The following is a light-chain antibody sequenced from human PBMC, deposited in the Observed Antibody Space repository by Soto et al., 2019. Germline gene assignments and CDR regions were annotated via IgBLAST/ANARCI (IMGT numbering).Light chain of an antibody. CDR1: QSVSSTY. V-gene: IGKV3-20*01. CDR3: QQYGISPPST. J-gene: IGKJ1*01. Sequence: EIVLTQSPGTLSLSPGERATLSCRASQSVSSTYLAWYQQKPGQAPRLLIYGASNRATGIPDRFSGSGSGTDFTLTISRLEPEDFALYYCQQYGISPPSTFGQGTKVEIK. CDR2: GAS.